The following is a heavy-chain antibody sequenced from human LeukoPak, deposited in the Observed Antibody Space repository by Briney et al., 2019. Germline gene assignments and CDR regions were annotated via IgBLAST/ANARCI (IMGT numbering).Heavy chain of an antibody. V-gene: IGHV4-34*01. Sequence: SETLSLTCAVYGGSFSGYYWSWIRQPPGKGLEWIGEINHSGSTNYNPSLKSRVTISVDTSKNQFSLKLSSVTAADTAVYYCARCVGAYYDFWSGYYPDYYDMDVWGKGTTVTVSS. D-gene: IGHD3-3*01. CDR1: GGSFSGYY. CDR2: INHSGST. J-gene: IGHJ6*03. CDR3: ARCVGAYYDFWSGYYPDYYDMDV.